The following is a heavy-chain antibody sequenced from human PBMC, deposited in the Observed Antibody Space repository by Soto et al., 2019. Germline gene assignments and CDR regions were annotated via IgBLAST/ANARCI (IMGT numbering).Heavy chain of an antibody. CDR2: IYYSGST. Sequence: PSETLSLTCTVSGGSISSYYWSWIRQPPGEGLEWIGYIYYSGSTNYNPSLKSRVTISVDTSKNQFSLKLSSVTAADTAVYYCARAADYDILTGYDYWGQGTLVTVSS. V-gene: IGHV4-59*01. CDR3: ARAADYDILTGYDY. J-gene: IGHJ4*02. D-gene: IGHD3-9*01. CDR1: GGSISSYY.